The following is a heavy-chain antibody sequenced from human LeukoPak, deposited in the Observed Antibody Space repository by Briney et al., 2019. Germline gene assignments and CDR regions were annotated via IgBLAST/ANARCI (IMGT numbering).Heavy chain of an antibody. Sequence: PGGSLRLSCAASGFTFSSYAMSWVRQAPGKGLEWVSVLYTTGRTEYAGSVKGRFTVSRDSSKNTLFLQMNSLRAEDTAVYYCATESVELATIPLGYWGQGTLVTVSS. V-gene: IGHV3-66*01. CDR2: LYTTGRT. CDR3: ATESVELATIPLGY. J-gene: IGHJ4*02. D-gene: IGHD5-24*01. CDR1: GFTFSSYA.